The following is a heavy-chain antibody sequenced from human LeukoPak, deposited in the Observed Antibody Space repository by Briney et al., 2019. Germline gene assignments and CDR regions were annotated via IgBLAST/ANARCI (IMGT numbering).Heavy chain of an antibody. Sequence: ASVKVSCKASGYTFSGYYMHWVRQAPGQGLGWMGWINPNSGGTNYAQKFQGRVTMTRDTSITTAYMELSRLRSDDTAVYYCARVFGRQLPDYWGQGTLVTVSS. V-gene: IGHV1-2*02. J-gene: IGHJ4*02. CDR1: GYTFSGYY. CDR2: INPNSGGT. CDR3: ARVFGRQLPDY. D-gene: IGHD1-26*01.